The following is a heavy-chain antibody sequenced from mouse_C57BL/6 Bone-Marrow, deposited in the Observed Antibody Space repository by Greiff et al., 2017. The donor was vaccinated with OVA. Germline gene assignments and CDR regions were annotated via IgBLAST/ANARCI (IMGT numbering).Heavy chain of an antibody. CDR3: ARKGGLRTRFDY. D-gene: IGHD2-4*01. Sequence: QVQLQQPGAELVRPGTSVKLSCKASGYTFTSYWMHWVKQRPGQGLEWIGVIDPSDSYTNYNQKFKGKATLTVDTSSSTAYMQLSSLTTEDSAIYYCARKGGLRTRFDYWGQGTTLTVSS. J-gene: IGHJ2*01. V-gene: IGHV1-59*01. CDR1: GYTFTSYW. CDR2: IDPSDSYT.